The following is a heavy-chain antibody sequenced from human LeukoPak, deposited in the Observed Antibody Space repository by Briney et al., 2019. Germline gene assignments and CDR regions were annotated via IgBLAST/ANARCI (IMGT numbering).Heavy chain of an antibody. CDR3: AKAVPLLWFGEPPKGPNDY. CDR2: ISGSGGST. D-gene: IGHD3-10*01. V-gene: IGHV3-23*01. Sequence: GGSLRLSCAASGFTFSSYAMSWVRQAPGKGLEWVSAISGSGGSTYYADSVKGRFTISRDNSKNTLYLQMNSLRAEDTAVYYCAKAVPLLWFGEPPKGPNDYWGQGTLVTVSS. J-gene: IGHJ4*02. CDR1: GFTFSSYA.